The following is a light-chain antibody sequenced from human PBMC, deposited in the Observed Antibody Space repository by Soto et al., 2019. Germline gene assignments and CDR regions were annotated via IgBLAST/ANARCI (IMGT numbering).Light chain of an antibody. CDR2: DVS. CDR1: SSDVGGYSY. Sequence: QSVLTQPASVSGSPGQSITISCTGTSSDVGGYSYVSWYQHHPGNAPKLLIYDVSTRPSGVSNRFSGSKSGNTASLTISGLQAVDEADYYCSSFSRFCTRVFGTGTIVTVL. V-gene: IGLV2-14*03. CDR3: SSFSRFCTRV. J-gene: IGLJ1*01.